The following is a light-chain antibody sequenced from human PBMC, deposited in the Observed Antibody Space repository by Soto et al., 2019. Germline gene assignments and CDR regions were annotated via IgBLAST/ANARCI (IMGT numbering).Light chain of an antibody. Sequence: QLVLTQPPSASGTPGQTVTITCSGSSSNIGSDYVFWYQQLPGTAPRLLIYRDIQRPSGVPDRFSGSTSGNTASLTVSGLRAEDEANYYCSSYTGSDVIFGGGTKLTVL. CDR1: SSNIGSDY. J-gene: IGLJ2*01. CDR2: RDI. V-gene: IGLV1-47*01. CDR3: SSYTGSDVI.